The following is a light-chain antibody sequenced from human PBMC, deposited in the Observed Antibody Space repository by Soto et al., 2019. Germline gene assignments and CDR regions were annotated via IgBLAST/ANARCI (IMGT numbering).Light chain of an antibody. CDR1: SNDVGGYDY. J-gene: IGLJ1*01. V-gene: IGLV2-14*01. CDR2: EVS. Sequence: QSALTQPASVSGPPGQSITISCTGTSNDVGGYDYVSWYQLHPGKAPNLMVFEVSNRPSGVSYRFSGPKSGNTSFLTISGLQAEDEADYFCSSYSISTAYLFGTGSKVTVL. CDR3: SSYSISTAYL.